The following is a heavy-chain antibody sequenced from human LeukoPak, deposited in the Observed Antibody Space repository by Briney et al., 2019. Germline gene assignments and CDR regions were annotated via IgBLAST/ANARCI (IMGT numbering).Heavy chain of an antibody. CDR1: SGSITRHY. J-gene: IGHJ3*01. CDR2: IHYGGST. Sequence: PSETLSLTCTVSSGSITRHYWTWIRQPPGKGLEWIGYIHYGGSTNYNPSLKSRVTISVDTSKKQFSLNMSPVTPADTALYYCARDSVDESSGYYPSGAFDLWGQGTLVTVSS. D-gene: IGHD3-22*01. CDR3: ARDSVDESSGYYPSGAFDL. V-gene: IGHV4-59*11.